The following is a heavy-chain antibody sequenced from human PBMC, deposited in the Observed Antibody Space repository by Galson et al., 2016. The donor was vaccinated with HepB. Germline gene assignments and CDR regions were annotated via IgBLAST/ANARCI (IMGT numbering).Heavy chain of an antibody. Sequence: QSGAEVKKPGESLRISCKGSGYSFNSYWITWVRQMPGKGLEWMGRIDPSDSNINYSPSFQGHVTISADTSISTVYLQWSSLKASDTAMDYCARGNSWYHFWGQGALVTVSS. CDR1: GYSFNSYW. CDR3: ARGNSWYHF. J-gene: IGHJ5*01. V-gene: IGHV5-10-1*01. CDR2: IDPSDSNI.